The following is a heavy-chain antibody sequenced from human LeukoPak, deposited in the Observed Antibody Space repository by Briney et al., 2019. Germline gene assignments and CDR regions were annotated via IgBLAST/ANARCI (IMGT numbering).Heavy chain of an antibody. CDR2: ISPSSTSI. V-gene: IGHV3-21*01. CDR3: ARALFCSGCNCYGAYYLYY. Sequence: GGSLRHSYSPSWFNLRSFSMSWLRQAPGKGLEWVSAISPSSTSIYYADSVKGRFTISRDNAKNSLYLQMNSLRAEDTAMYYCARALFCSGCNCYGAYYLYYWGQGTLVTVPS. D-gene: IGHD2-15*01. CDR1: WFNLRSFS. J-gene: IGHJ4*02.